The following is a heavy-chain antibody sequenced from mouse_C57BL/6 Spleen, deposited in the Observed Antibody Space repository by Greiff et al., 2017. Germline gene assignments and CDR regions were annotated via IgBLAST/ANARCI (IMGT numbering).Heavy chain of an antibody. Sequence: EVMLVESGGGLVKPGGSLKLSCAASGFTFSDYGMHWVRQAPEKGLEWVAYISSGSSTIYYADTVKGRFTISRDNAKNTLFLQMTSLRSEDTAMYYCARLHYGSSWDYFDYWGQGTTLTVSS. J-gene: IGHJ2*01. CDR3: ARLHYGSSWDYFDY. D-gene: IGHD1-1*01. V-gene: IGHV5-17*01. CDR1: GFTFSDYG. CDR2: ISSGSSTI.